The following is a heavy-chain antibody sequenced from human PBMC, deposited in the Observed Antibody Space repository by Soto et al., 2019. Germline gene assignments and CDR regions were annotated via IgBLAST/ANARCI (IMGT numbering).Heavy chain of an antibody. CDR1: GFSLSNARMR. D-gene: IGHD6-13*01. CDR3: ARFSSSWWPNLLSFDY. V-gene: IGHV2-26*01. J-gene: IGHJ4*02. Sequence: QVTLKESGPVLVKPTETLTLTCTVSGFSLSNARMRVSWIRQPQGKALEWLAHIFSNDEKAYSTSPKSRLTISKDTSKSQVVLTMTNMDPVDTATYYCARFSSSWWPNLLSFDYWGQGTLVTVSS. CDR2: IFSNDEK.